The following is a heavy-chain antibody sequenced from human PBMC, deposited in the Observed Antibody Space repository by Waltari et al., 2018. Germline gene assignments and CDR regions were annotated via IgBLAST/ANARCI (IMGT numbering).Heavy chain of an antibody. Sequence: QLQLQESGPGLVKPSETLSLTCTVSGGSISSSRYYWGWIRQPPGKGLEWIGSIYYSGSTYYNPSLKSRVTISVDTSKNQFSLKLSSVTAADTAVYYCARDKETRSFFDYWGQGTLVTVSS. CDR2: IYYSGST. CDR1: GGSISSSRYY. D-gene: IGHD3-10*01. V-gene: IGHV4-39*07. CDR3: ARDKETRSFFDY. J-gene: IGHJ4*02.